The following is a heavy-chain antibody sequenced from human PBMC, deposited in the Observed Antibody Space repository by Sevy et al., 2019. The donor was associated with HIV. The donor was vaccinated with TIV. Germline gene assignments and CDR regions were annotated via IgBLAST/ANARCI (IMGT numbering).Heavy chain of an antibody. V-gene: IGHV3-21*01. CDR1: RFTFSSYS. J-gene: IGHJ4*02. D-gene: IGHD1-20*01. CDR3: ARSFNNWNGPYYFDY. Sequence: GGSLRLSCAASRFTFSSYSMNWVRQAPGKGLEWVSSISSSSSYIYYADSVKGRFTISRDNAKNSLYLQMNSLRAEDTAVYYCARSFNNWNGPYYFDYWGQGTLVTVSS. CDR2: ISSSSSYI.